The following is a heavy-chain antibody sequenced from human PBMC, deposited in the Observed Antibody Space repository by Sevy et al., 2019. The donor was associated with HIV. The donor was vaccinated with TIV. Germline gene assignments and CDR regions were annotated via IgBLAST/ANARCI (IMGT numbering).Heavy chain of an antibody. Sequence: SETLSLTCSVSGGSIANFGSFWGWIRQPPGKGLEWIGDISYRGATNYNPSLKSRATISVDTSKSQLSLKLTSLTPADTAVYYCARIYDHWGQGVLVTVSS. V-gene: IGHV4-39*01. CDR1: GGSIANFGSF. J-gene: IGHJ5*02. CDR2: ISYRGAT. CDR3: ARIYDH.